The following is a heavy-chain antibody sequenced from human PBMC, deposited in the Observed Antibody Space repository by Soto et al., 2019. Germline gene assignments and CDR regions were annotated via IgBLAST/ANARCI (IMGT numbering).Heavy chain of an antibody. CDR3: ARGGVRGLSDY. J-gene: IGHJ4*02. CDR2: INAGNGNT. CDR1: GYTFTSYA. V-gene: IGHV1-3*01. Sequence: QVQLVQSGAEVKKPGASVKVSCKASGYTFTSYAMHWVRQATGQRLEWMGWINAGNGNTKYSQKFQGRVTITRDTSASTAYRELSSLRSEDTAVYYCARGGVRGLSDYWGQGTLVTVSS. D-gene: IGHD2-21*01.